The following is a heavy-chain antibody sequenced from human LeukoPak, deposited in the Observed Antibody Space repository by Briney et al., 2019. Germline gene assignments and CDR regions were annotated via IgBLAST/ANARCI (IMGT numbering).Heavy chain of an antibody. CDR2: ISSSSSYI. CDR3: ASDGYCSGGSCSVD. D-gene: IGHD2-15*01. V-gene: IGHV3-21*01. CDR1: GFTFSSYS. J-gene: IGHJ4*02. Sequence: GGSLRLSCAASGFTFSSYSMNWVRQVPGKGLEWVSSISSSSSYIYYADSVKGRFTISRDNAKNSLYLQMNSLRAEDTAVYYCASDGYCSGGSCSVDWGQGTLVTVSS.